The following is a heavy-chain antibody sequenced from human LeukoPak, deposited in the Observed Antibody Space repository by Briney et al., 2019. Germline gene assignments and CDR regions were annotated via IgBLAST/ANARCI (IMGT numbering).Heavy chain of an antibody. J-gene: IGHJ3*02. CDR2: VDHTGST. CDR1: DDSITMYY. CDR3: ARGPYKYDGSGAFDI. Sequence: SETLSLTCSVSDDSITMYYWTWIRQPPGKGLEWIGYVDHTGSTNFNPSLNGRVSISRDTTKNLFSLRLRSVTAADTAVYYCARGPYKYDGSGAFDIWGQGTMVTVSS. V-gene: IGHV4-59*08. D-gene: IGHD3-22*01.